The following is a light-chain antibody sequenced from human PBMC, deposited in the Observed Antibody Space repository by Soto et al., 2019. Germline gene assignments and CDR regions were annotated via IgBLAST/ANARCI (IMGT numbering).Light chain of an antibody. CDR1: QRISNY. CDR2: AAS. Sequence: DVQMTQSPSSLSASVGDRVTITCRASQRISNYLNWYQQKPGKAPRLLIYAASTLQSGVPSRFSGSGSGTDFSLTISSLQPEDFATYYCQQTDSLPYTFGRGTKVDIK. CDR3: QQTDSLPYT. V-gene: IGKV1-39*01. J-gene: IGKJ2*01.